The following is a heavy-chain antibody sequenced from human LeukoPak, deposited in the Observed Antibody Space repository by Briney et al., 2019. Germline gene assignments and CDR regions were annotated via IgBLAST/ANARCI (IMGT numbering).Heavy chain of an antibody. V-gene: IGHV1-2*02. CDR2: IYANNGAT. Sequence: ASVKVSCKASGCTFSGTGWYLYWLRQAPGQGLECMGWIYANNGATAYAQKFQGRVPMTRDTSISTAYMELRRLRPDDTAVDYCARDGPAQMVEFDYWGQGTLVTVSS. J-gene: IGHJ4*02. CDR3: ARDGPAQMVEFDY. D-gene: IGHD3-10*01. CDR1: GCTFSGTGWY.